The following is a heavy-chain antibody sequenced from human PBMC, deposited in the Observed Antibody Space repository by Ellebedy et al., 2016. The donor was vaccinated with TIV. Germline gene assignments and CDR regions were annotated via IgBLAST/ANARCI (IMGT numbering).Heavy chain of an antibody. CDR2: IRNKANNYFT. CDR3: ARVKLCIGDACHRVYDY. V-gene: IGHV3-72*01. J-gene: IGHJ4*02. CDR1: GFTFSDHY. D-gene: IGHD2-21*02. Sequence: GGSLRLXXAASGFTFSDHYMDWVRQAPGKGLECVGRIRNKANNYFTEYAASVKGRFTISRDDSKNSVYLQMNGLRIEDTAVYYCARVKLCIGDACHRVYDYWGQGTQVTVSS.